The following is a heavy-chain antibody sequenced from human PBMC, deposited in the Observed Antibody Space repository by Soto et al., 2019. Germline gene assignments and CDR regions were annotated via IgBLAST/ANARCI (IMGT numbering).Heavy chain of an antibody. Sequence: QVQLVESGGGVVQPGRSLRLSCAASGFIFNNYGMHWVRQAPGKGLEWVAVISYDGSDKHYADSVKGRFTISRDNFKKTLYLKMNSLRAGDTAVYYCARPTMIRGVLGYWGQGTLVTISS. CDR2: ISYDGSDK. CDR1: GFIFNNYG. D-gene: IGHD3-10*01. V-gene: IGHV3-30*03. CDR3: ARPTMIRGVLGY. J-gene: IGHJ4*02.